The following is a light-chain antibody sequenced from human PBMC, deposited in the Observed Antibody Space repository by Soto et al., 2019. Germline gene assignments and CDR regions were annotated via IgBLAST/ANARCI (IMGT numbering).Light chain of an antibody. Sequence: EVVMTQSPATLSVSPGERVTLSCRASQSVTSKLAWYQQKPGQAPRLLIYDASTRATGIPARFSGSGSGTEFTLTITSLKSEEFAVYYCQQYKNWYTFGQGTKLEIK. V-gene: IGKV3-15*01. CDR2: DAS. J-gene: IGKJ2*01. CDR1: QSVTSK. CDR3: QQYKNWYT.